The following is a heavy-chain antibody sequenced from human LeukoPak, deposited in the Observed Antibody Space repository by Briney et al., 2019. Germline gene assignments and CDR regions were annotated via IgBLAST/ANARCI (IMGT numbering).Heavy chain of an antibody. Sequence: PGRSLRLSCAASGFTFGNVAMHWVRQAPGKGLEWVSGITWNSGSIVYADSVKGRFTISRDNAKNSLYLQMNSLRAEDTAFYYCAKGPYGSGSYPSDYWGQGTLVTVSS. CDR1: GFTFGNVA. CDR3: AKGPYGSGSYPSDY. J-gene: IGHJ4*02. V-gene: IGHV3-9*01. D-gene: IGHD3-10*01. CDR2: ITWNSGSI.